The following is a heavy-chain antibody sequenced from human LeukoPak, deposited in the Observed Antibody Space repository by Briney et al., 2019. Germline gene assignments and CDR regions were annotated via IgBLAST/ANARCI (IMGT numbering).Heavy chain of an antibody. CDR2: IYYSGST. CDR3: ASGYYLNNWFDP. D-gene: IGHD3-22*01. CDR1: GGSISSSNYY. Sequence: SETLSLTCTVSGGSISSSNYYWGWIRQPPGKGLEWIGSIYYSGSTYYNPSLKSRVTISVDTSKNQFSLKLSSVTAADTAVYYCASGYYLNNWFDPWGQGTLVTVSS. J-gene: IGHJ5*02. V-gene: IGHV4-39*07.